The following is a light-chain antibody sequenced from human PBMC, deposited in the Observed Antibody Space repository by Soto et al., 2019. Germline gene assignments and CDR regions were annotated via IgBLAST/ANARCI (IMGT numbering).Light chain of an antibody. CDR3: QQSDSYPYT. CDR2: AAS. V-gene: IGKV1-39*01. Sequence: DIQMTQSPSSLSVSVGDRVTITCRASQSITNYLNWYQQKPGKAPKLLVYAASSLQSGVPSMFSGNGSGTDFTLTISSLQPEDFATYYCQQSDSYPYTFGQGTKLEIK. CDR1: QSITNY. J-gene: IGKJ2*01.